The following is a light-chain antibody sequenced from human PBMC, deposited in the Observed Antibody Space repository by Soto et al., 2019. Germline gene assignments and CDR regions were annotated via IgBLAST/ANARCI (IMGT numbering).Light chain of an antibody. CDR2: EAS. Sequence: DIQMTQSPSTLSASVGDRVTIACRASQNIGRGLAWYQQKPGKAPKLLIYEASSLESRVPSRFSGRGSGTEFTLTFSTLQPDDFATYYCQQYKSSALFTFGPGTKVDMK. V-gene: IGKV1-5*01. CDR1: QNIGRG. J-gene: IGKJ3*01. CDR3: QQYKSSALFT.